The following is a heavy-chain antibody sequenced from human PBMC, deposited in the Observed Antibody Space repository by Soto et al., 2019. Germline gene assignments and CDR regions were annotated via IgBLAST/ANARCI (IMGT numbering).Heavy chain of an antibody. CDR3: ARQMYGNSFGSGFVY. J-gene: IGHJ4*02. V-gene: IGHV4-39*01. D-gene: IGHD5-18*01. CDR1: GGSITSGTYF. Sequence: QLQLQESGPGLVKPSETLSLSCTVSGGSITSGTYFWGWIRQAPGKGLEWIGSMYSNGDTYYKPSLKSRVTISVDTSKIQFSLKVTSVTAADTAVYYCARQMYGNSFGSGFVYWGQGTPVTVSS. CDR2: MYSNGDT.